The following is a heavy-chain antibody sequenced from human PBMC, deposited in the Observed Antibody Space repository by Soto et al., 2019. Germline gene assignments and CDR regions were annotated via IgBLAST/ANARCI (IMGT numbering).Heavy chain of an antibody. J-gene: IGHJ4*02. V-gene: IGHV3-11*06. CDR1: GFTFSDYY. CDR2: ISSSSSYT. D-gene: IGHD3-3*01. Sequence: PGGSLRLSCAASGFTFSDYYMSWIRQAPGKGLEWVSYISSSSSYTNYADSVKGRFTISRDNAKNSLYLQMNSLRAEDTAVYYCARVSRFLEWLPPFDYWGQGTLVTVSS. CDR3: ARVSRFLEWLPPFDY.